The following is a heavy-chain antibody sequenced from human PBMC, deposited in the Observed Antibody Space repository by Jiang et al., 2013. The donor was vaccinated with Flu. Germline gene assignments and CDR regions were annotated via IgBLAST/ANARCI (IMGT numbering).Heavy chain of an antibody. CDR3: ARVLTGDYYYYYYMDV. CDR2: MYYSGST. V-gene: IGHV4-59*01. D-gene: IGHD7-27*01. CDR1: GASITSYY. Sequence: GSGLVKPSETLSLTCTVSGASITSYYWSWIRQPPGKGLEWIGYMYYSGSTNYNPSLKSRVIISIDTSKNQFSLKLNSVTAADTAVYYCARVLTGDYYYYYYMDVWGKGTTVTVSS. J-gene: IGHJ6*03.